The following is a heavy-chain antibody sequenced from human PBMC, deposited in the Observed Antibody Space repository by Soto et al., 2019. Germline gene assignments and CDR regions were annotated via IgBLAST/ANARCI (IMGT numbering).Heavy chain of an antibody. CDR1: GGSISSYY. D-gene: IGHD2-15*01. CDR3: ARHYSWGWFDP. Sequence: QVQLQESGPGLVKPSETLSLTCTVSGGSISSYYWSWIRQPPGKGLEWIGYIYYSGSTNYNPSLKSRATISVDTSQNQFSLKLSSVTAADTAVYYCARHYSWGWFDPWGQGTLVTVSS. J-gene: IGHJ5*02. V-gene: IGHV4-59*01. CDR2: IYYSGST.